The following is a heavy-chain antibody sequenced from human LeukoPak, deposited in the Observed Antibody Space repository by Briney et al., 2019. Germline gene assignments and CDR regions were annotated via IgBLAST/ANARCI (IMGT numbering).Heavy chain of an antibody. V-gene: IGHV1-2*02. CDR2: INPNTGGT. CDR3: ARVGYCSRGVCYNYDY. CDR1: GYSFTGNY. Sequence: GASVRVSCKASGYSFTGNYIHWVRSAPGQGFEWMGWINPNTGGTNYAQKFKGRVLMTRDTSISTAYLELSSLKSDDTAVYYCARVGYCSRGVCYNYDYLGQGTQVTVSS. J-gene: IGHJ4*02. D-gene: IGHD2-8*01.